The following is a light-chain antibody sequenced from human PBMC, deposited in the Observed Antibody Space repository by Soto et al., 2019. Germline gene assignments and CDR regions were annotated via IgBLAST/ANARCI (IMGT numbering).Light chain of an antibody. J-gene: IGLJ3*02. Sequence: VLTQPASVSGSPRQSISISCTGTSSDIGAYNFASWYQQHPGKVPKVIIYEVSNRPSGVPDRFSGSKSGNTASLTISGLQADDDADYSCNSFTSRSTLVFGGGTSVTVL. CDR1: SSDIGAYNF. CDR3: NSFTSRSTLV. V-gene: IGLV2-14*01. CDR2: EVS.